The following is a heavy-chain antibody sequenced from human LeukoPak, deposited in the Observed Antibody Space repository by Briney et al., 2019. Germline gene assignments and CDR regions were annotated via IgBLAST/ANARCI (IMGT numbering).Heavy chain of an antibody. CDR3: AKDPSGKWYFDP. J-gene: IGHJ5*02. V-gene: IGHV1-18*04. Sequence: ASVKVSCKASGYTFTSYGISWVRQAPGQGLEWMGWISAYNGNTNYAQKLQGRVTMTTDTSTSTAYMELRSLRAEDTAVYYCAKDPSGKWYFDPWGQGTLVTVSS. CDR2: ISAYNGNT. CDR1: GYTFTSYG. D-gene: IGHD2-8*01.